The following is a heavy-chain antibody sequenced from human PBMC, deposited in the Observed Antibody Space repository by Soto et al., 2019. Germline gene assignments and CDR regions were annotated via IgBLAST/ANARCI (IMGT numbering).Heavy chain of an antibody. CDR1: GYSVSSNNSA. V-gene: IGHV6-1*01. J-gene: IGHJ5*01. CDR2: TYFRSKWYN. D-gene: IGHD6-13*01. CDR3: ASGVQQLNWFDP. Sequence: PSQTLSLTCAISGYSVSSNNSAWNWIRQSPSRGLEWLGRTYFRSKWYNDYPVSVRGRIIINADTSKNQFSLQLNSVTPEDTGVYYCASGVQQLNWFDPWGQGTLVTVS.